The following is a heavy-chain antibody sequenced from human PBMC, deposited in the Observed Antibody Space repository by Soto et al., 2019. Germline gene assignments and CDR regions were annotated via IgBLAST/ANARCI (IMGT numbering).Heavy chain of an antibody. CDR2: ISGGGGST. CDR3: AKRPPSSYYVTSGLNPFDD. CDR1: GFTFISYA. Sequence: GGSLRLSCAASGFTFISYAMSWVLQAPGKGLEWVSAISGGGGSTYYADSVKGRFTISRDNSKNTLYLQMNSLRAEDTAVYYCAKRPPSSYYVTSGLNPFDDWGQGPRVTVAS. D-gene: IGHD3-22*01. V-gene: IGHV3-23*01. J-gene: IGHJ4*02.